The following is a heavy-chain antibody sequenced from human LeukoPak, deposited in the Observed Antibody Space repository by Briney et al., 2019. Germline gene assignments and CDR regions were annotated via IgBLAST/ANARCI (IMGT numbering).Heavy chain of an antibody. CDR2: IYYSGST. Sequence: SETLSLTCTVSGGSISSSSYYWGWIRQPPGKGLEWIGSIYYSGSTYYNPSPKSRVTISVDTSKNQFSLKLSSVTAADTAVYYCARSSELTTFDYWGQRTLVTVSS. CDR1: GGSISSSSYY. J-gene: IGHJ4*02. D-gene: IGHD4-17*01. CDR3: ARSSELTTFDY. V-gene: IGHV4-39*01.